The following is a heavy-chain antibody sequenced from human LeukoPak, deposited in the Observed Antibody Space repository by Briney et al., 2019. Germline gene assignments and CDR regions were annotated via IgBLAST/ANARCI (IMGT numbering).Heavy chain of an antibody. CDR1: GGSFSGYY. V-gene: IGHV4-34*01. CDR2: INHSGST. Sequence: SETLSLTCAVYGGSFSGYYWSWFGQPPGRGLGWIGEINHSGSTNYNPSLKSRVTISVDTSKNQFSLKLSSVTAADTAVYYCARVKRYTHAFDIWGQGTMVTVSS. D-gene: IGHD2-2*02. J-gene: IGHJ3*02. CDR3: ARVKRYTHAFDI.